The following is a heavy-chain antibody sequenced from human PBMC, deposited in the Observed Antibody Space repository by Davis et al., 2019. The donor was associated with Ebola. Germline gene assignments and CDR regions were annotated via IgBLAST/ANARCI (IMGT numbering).Heavy chain of an antibody. CDR1: GFTVSSYY. CDR3: ARDNFPEDGMDV. D-gene: IGHD5-24*01. Sequence: GESLKISCEASGFTVSSYYMNWVRQAPGKGLEWVSVIYSGGDTYYADSVKGRFTISRDSSKNTLSLLLSSLTPEDSAVYYCARDNFPEDGMDVWGQGTTVTVSS. V-gene: IGHV3-53*01. J-gene: IGHJ6*02. CDR2: IYSGGDT.